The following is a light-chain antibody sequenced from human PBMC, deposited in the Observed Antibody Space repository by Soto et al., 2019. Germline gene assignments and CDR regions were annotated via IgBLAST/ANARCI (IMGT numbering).Light chain of an antibody. V-gene: IGKV3-20*01. CDR1: ESGSSSY. J-gene: IGKJ5*01. Sequence: EIVLTQSPGTLSLSPGERATLSCRASESGSSSYLAWYQQKPGQAPRLLIYGASSRATGIPDRFSGSGSGTDFTLTISRLEPEDFAVYYCQQYGSSRVTFGQGTRLEIK. CDR3: QQYGSSRVT. CDR2: GAS.